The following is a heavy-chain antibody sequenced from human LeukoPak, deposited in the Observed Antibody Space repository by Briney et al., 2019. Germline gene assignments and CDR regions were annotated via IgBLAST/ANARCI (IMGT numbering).Heavy chain of an antibody. CDR1: GFTVSSNY. D-gene: IGHD3-22*01. Sequence: PGGSLRLSCAASGFTVSSNYMSWVRQAPGKGLEWVSVIYSGGSTYYADSVKGRFTISRDNSKNTPYLQINSLRAEDTAVYYCAREGGYDAFDIWGQGTMVTVSS. CDR2: IYSGGST. CDR3: AREGGYDAFDI. J-gene: IGHJ3*02. V-gene: IGHV3-53*01.